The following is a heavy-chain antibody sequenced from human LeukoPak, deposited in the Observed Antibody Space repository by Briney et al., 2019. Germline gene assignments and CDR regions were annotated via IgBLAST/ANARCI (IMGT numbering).Heavy chain of an antibody. CDR2: IYYSGNT. CDR1: GGSISNYY. J-gene: IGHJ4*02. D-gene: IGHD6-13*01. Sequence: SETLSLTCSVYGGSISNYYWSWIRQPPGEGLEWIGYIYYSGNTNYNPSLKSRVAISLDTSKNQFSLKLTSVTAADTAVYYCARSSSWYGTCGFWGQGTLVTVSS. V-gene: IGHV4-59*01. CDR3: ARSSSWYGTCGF.